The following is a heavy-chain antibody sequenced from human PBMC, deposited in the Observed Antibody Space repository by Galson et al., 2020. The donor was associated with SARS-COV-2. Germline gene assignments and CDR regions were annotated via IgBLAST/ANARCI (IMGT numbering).Heavy chain of an antibody. V-gene: IGHV3-7*01. D-gene: IGHD3-22*01. CDR1: GFTFSSYW. J-gene: IGHJ6*02. CDR2: IKQDGSEK. Sequence: GGSLRLSCAASGFTFSSYWMSWVRQAPGKGLEWVANIKQDGSEKYYVDSVKGRFTISRDNAKNSLYLQMNSLRAEDTAVYYCARDWPRYYDRRGNLRSDGMDVWGQGTTVTVSS. CDR3: ARDWPRYYDRRGNLRSDGMDV.